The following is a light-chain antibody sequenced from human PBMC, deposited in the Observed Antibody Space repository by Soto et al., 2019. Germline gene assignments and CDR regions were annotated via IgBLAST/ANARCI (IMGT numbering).Light chain of an antibody. CDR1: HSVSRTY. CDR3: QQFDDSVT. CDR2: GAS. Sequence: EIVLTQSPGTLSLSRVERAALSLLASHSVSRTYLARYQQKPGQAPRLLMYGASDRATGTPGRFSGSGSGTDFTLTISGLEPEDSAVYYCQQFDDSVTFGQGTRLEI. J-gene: IGKJ5*01. V-gene: IGKV3-20*01.